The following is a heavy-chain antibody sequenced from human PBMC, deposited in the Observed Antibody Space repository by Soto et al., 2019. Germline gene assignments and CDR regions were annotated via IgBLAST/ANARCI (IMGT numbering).Heavy chain of an antibody. V-gene: IGHV1-18*01. CDR3: ATRSPAFDY. CDR2: ITTDKGKT. CDR1: GYTFTSYG. J-gene: IGHJ4*02. Sequence: QVQLVQSGPEVKKPGASVKVSCKTSGYTFTSYGISWVRQAPGQGLEWMGWITTDKGKTTYAQKFKGRVTMTTDTSTSKAYMEMRSLRSDDTAVYYCATRSPAFDYWGQGTLVTVSS.